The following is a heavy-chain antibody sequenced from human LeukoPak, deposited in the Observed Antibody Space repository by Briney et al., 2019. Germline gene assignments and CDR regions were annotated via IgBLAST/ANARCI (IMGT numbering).Heavy chain of an antibody. CDR3: ARGGYYGSGRGWFDP. Sequence: GESLKISCKGSGYSFTSFWIGWVRQMPGKGLEWMGIIYPDDSDTRYSPSFQGQVTISVDKSISTAYLQWSSLRVSDTAMYYCARGGYYGSGRGWFDPWGQGTLVTVSS. V-gene: IGHV5-51*01. CDR1: GYSFTSFW. J-gene: IGHJ5*02. D-gene: IGHD3-10*01. CDR2: IYPDDSDT.